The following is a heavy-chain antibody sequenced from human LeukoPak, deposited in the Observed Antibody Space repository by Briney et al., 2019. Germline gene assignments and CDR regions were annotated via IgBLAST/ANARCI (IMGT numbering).Heavy chain of an antibody. V-gene: IGHV4-34*01. CDR3: ASGVVCSSTSCRFDY. CDR2: INHSGST. Sequence: SETLFLTRAVYGGSFSGYYWSWIRQPPGKGVEWIGEINHSGSTNYNPSLKRRVTISVDTSKNQFSLELSSVTAADTAVYYCASGVVCSSTSCRFDYWGQGTLVTVSS. D-gene: IGHD2-2*01. J-gene: IGHJ4*02. CDR1: GGSFSGYY.